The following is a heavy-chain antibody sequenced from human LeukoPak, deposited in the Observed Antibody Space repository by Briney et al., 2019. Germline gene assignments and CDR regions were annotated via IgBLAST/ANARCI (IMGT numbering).Heavy chain of an antibody. J-gene: IGHJ4*02. V-gene: IGHV3-23*01. CDR3: AKVRYNWNYRY. Sequence: GGSLRLSCAASGFTFSSYAMSWVRQAPGKGLEWVSAISGSGGSTYYADSVKGRFTISRDNSENTLYLQMNSLRAEDTAVYYCAKVRYNWNYRYWGQGTLVTVSS. D-gene: IGHD1-7*01. CDR1: GFTFSSYA. CDR2: ISGSGGST.